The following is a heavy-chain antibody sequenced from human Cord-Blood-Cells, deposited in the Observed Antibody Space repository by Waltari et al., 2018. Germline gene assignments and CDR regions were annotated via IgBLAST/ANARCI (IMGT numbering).Heavy chain of an antibody. V-gene: IGHV3-30*18. J-gene: IGHJ4*02. D-gene: IGHD1-26*01. CDR3: AKDSWELPDY. Sequence: QVQLVESGGGVVQPGRSLRLSCAASGFTFSSYGMHWVRQAPGKGLEWGEVISDEGSNKYYADSVKGRFTISRDNSKNTLYLQMNSLRAEDTAVYYCAKDSWELPDYWGQGTLVTVSS. CDR1: GFTFSSYG. CDR2: ISDEGSNK.